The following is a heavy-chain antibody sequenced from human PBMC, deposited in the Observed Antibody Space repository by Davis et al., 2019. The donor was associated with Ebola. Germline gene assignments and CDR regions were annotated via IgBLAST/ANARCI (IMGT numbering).Heavy chain of an antibody. V-gene: IGHV1-3*01. D-gene: IGHD3-10*01. Sequence: ASVKVSCKASGYTFTSYAMHWVRQAPGQRLEWMGWINAGNGNTKYSQKFQGRVTMTRDTSTSTVYMELSSLRSEDTAVYYCARDRGWFGELLFSWFDPWGQGTLVTVSS. CDR2: INAGNGNT. CDR3: ARDRGWFGELLFSWFDP. CDR1: GYTFTSYA. J-gene: IGHJ5*02.